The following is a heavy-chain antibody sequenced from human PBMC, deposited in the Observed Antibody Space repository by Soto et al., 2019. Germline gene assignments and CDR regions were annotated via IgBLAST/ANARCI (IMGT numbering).Heavy chain of an antibody. Sequence: GGSLRLSCAASGFTFSSYAMSWVRQAPGKGLEWVSGISDSGCSKYYADSVKGRFTISRDNSKNTLYLQMNSLTAEDTAVYYCAKGSSYYYFDYWGQGTLVTVSS. V-gene: IGHV3-23*01. J-gene: IGHJ4*02. CDR2: ISDSGCSK. D-gene: IGHD3-10*01. CDR3: AKGSSYYYFDY. CDR1: GFTFSSYA.